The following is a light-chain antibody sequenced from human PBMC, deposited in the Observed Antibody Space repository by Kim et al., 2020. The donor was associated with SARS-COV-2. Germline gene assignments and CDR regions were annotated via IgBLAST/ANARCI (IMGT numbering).Light chain of an antibody. CDR3: AALDDSLNGKV. J-gene: IGLJ3*02. V-gene: IGLV1-44*01. Sequence: QWLPISCSGTSSTLGRNTVHSYQPLPGTAPQLLISSTNLRPSGVPDRFSGSKSGTSASLALSGLQSEDEAAYYCAALDDSLNGKVFVGGTTLPVL. CDR2: STN. CDR1: SSTLGRNT.